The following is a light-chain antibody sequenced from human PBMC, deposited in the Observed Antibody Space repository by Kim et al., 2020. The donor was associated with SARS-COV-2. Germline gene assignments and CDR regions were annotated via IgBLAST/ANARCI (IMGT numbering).Light chain of an antibody. Sequence: GSPGERATLSCRASQSVSSNLAWYQQKPGQAPRLLIYGASTGATGIPARFSGSGSGTEFTLTISSLQSEDFAVYYCQQYNNWPLTFGGGTKVDIK. J-gene: IGKJ4*01. CDR3: QQYNNWPLT. CDR1: QSVSSN. V-gene: IGKV3-15*01. CDR2: GAS.